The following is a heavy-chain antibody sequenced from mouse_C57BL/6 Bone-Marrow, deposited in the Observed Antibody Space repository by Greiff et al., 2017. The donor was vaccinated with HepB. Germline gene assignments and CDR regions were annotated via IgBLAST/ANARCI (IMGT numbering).Heavy chain of an antibody. CDR2: INPGSGGT. Sequence: VQLQQSGAELVRPGTSVKVSCKASGYAFTNYLIEWVKQRPGQGLEWIGVINPGSGGTNYNEKFKGKETLTADKSSSTAYMQISSLTSEDSSVYFCARDGRGDFDYWGQGTTLTVSS. D-gene: IGHD1-1*01. CDR1: GYAFTNYL. J-gene: IGHJ2*01. CDR3: ARDGRGDFDY. V-gene: IGHV1-54*01.